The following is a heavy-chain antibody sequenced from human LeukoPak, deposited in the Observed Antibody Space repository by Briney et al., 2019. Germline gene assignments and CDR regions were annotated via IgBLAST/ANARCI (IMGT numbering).Heavy chain of an antibody. V-gene: IGHV3-48*01. J-gene: IGHJ4*02. CDR3: AREMDYYDSRPIDY. Sequence: GGSLRLSCAASGFTFSNYNMSWVRQAPGKGLEWVSYITLSISTIYYADSVKGRFTISRDNAKNSLSLQMNSLRAEDTAVYYCAREMDYYDSRPIDYWGQGTLVTVSS. D-gene: IGHD3-22*01. CDR2: ITLSISTI. CDR1: GFTFSNYN.